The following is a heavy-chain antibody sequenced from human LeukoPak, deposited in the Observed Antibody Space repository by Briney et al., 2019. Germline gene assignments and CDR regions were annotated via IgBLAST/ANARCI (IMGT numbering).Heavy chain of an antibody. Sequence: PSETLSLTCTVSGGSISSGSYYWSWIRQPAGKGLEWIGRIYTSGSTNYNPSLKRRVTISVDTSKNQFSLKLSSVTAADTAVYYCARDSRGQYSSSWYYFDYWGQGTLVTVSS. CDR1: GGSISSGSYY. D-gene: IGHD6-13*01. CDR2: IYTSGST. J-gene: IGHJ4*02. CDR3: ARDSRGQYSSSWYYFDY. V-gene: IGHV4-61*02.